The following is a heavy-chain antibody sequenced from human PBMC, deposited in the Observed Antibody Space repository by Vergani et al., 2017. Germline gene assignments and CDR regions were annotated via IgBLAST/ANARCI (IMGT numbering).Heavy chain of an antibody. Sequence: VQLVESGGGVVQPGRSLRLSCAASGFTFSSYWMHWVRQAPGKGLVWVSRINSDGSSTSYADSVKGRFTISRDNAKNTLYLQMNSLRAEDTAVYYCASGYYYYGMDVWGQGTTVTVSS. V-gene: IGHV3-74*02. CDR3: ASGYYYYGMDV. CDR2: INSDGSST. CDR1: GFTFSSYW. J-gene: IGHJ6*02.